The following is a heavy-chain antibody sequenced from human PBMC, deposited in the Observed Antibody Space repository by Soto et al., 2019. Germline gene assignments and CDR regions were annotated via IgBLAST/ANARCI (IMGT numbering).Heavy chain of an antibody. V-gene: IGHV5-51*01. CDR2: ISPSDSDT. Sequence: GESLKISCKYSGYGFTSYWIGWVRQMPGKGLEWMGSISPSDSDTRYSPSFQGQVTISADISLTTAYLQWSSLKASDTAMYYCARTTNFDYWGQGTLVTVSS. J-gene: IGHJ4*02. CDR3: ARTTNFDY. CDR1: GYGFTSYW. D-gene: IGHD4-4*01.